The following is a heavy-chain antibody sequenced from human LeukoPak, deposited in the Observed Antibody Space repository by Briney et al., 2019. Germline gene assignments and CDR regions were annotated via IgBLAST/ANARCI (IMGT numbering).Heavy chain of an antibody. CDR2: INPNSGGT. CDR3: ARRGEYYDILTGYYEGAFDI. J-gene: IGHJ3*02. V-gene: IGHV1-2*04. D-gene: IGHD3-9*01. Sequence: ASVKVSCKASGYTFTGYYMHWVRQAPGQGLEWMGWINPNSGGTNYAQKFQGWVTMTRDTSISTAYMELSRLRSDDTAVYYCARRGEYYDILTGYYEGAFDIWGQGTMVTVSS. CDR1: GYTFTGYY.